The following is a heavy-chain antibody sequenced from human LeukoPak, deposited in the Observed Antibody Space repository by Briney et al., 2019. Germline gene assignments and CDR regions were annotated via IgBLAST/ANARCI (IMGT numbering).Heavy chain of an antibody. Sequence: GESLKISYKGSGYSFTSYWIGWVRQMPGKGLEWMGIIYPGDSNTRYSPSFQGQVTISADKSIATAHLQWSSLKASDTAMYYCASTSRLGSNDAFDIWGRGTMVTVSS. V-gene: IGHV5-51*01. D-gene: IGHD7-27*01. CDR2: IYPGDSNT. J-gene: IGHJ3*02. CDR1: GYSFTSYW. CDR3: ASTSRLGSNDAFDI.